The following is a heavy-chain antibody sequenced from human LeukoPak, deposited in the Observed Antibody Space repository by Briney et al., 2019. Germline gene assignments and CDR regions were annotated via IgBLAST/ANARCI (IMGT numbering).Heavy chain of an antibody. J-gene: IGHJ4*02. CDR2: ISAYNGNT. CDR3: ASDQWLDNLFDY. CDR1: GYTFTSYG. V-gene: IGHV1-18*01. D-gene: IGHD6-19*01. Sequence: ASVKVSCKASGYTFTSYGISWVRQAPGQGLEWMGWISAYNGNTNYAQKLQGRVTMTTDTSTSTAYMELRSLRSDDTAVYYCASDQWLDNLFDYWGQGTLVTVSP.